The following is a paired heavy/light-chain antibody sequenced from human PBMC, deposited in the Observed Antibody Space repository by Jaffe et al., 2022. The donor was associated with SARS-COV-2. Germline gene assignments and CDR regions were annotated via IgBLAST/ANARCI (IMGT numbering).Light chain of an antibody. CDR2: AAS. CDR3: QQSYSTPLT. V-gene: IGKV1-39*01. Sequence: DIEMTQSPSSLSASVGDRVTITCRASQMIGRYLNWYQQKLGEAPKVLVYAASTLQSGVPSRFSGSASGTDFTLTISSLQPEDFGVYYCQQSYSTPLTFGGGTKVEIK. CDR1: QMIGRY. J-gene: IGKJ4*01.
Heavy chain of an antibody. D-gene: IGHD1-26*01. Sequence: EVKLVESGGGLVQPGGSLRLSCAASGLAVNSNYINWVRQAPGKGLEWVAAFYTGGSTYYADAVKGRFTISRHTPNNTVHLQMNSLRPEDTAVYYCTREKGAAPNWFDPWGQGTLVTVSS. V-gene: IGHV3-53*04. J-gene: IGHJ5*02. CDR3: TREKGAAPNWFDP. CDR2: FYTGGST. CDR1: GLAVNSNY.